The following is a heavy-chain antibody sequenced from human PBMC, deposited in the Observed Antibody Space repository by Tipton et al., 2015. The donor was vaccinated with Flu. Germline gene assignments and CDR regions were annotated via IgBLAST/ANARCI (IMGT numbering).Heavy chain of an antibody. Sequence: TLSLTCSVSGGPVGSPYCWGWVRQPPGRGLQWIGNICPGSPYYNSSLRSRVTISLATSKSQFSLRLSSVTAADTAIYYCATPFPYSWSEYFQHWGQGTLVTVSS. J-gene: IGHJ1*01. CDR3: ATPFPYSWSEYFQH. V-gene: IGHV4-38-2*01. CDR2: ICPGSP. D-gene: IGHD3-3*01. CDR1: GGPVGSPYC.